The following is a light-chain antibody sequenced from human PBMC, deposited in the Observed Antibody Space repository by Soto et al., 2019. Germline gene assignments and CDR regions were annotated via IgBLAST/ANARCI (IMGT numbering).Light chain of an antibody. Sequence: EIVLTQSPATLSSSPGERATLSCRASQSVSSYLAWYQQKPGQAPRLLIYDASNRATGIPARFSGSGSGTDFPLTISSLEPEDFAVYYCQQRSNWPGTFGQGTKVELK. CDR2: DAS. V-gene: IGKV3-11*01. CDR1: QSVSSY. CDR3: QQRSNWPGT. J-gene: IGKJ1*01.